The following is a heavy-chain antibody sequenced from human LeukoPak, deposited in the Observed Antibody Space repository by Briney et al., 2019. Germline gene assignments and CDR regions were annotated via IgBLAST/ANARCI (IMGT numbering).Heavy chain of an antibody. D-gene: IGHD2-15*01. Sequence: GGSLRLSCAASGFTFSSYAMHWVRQAPGKGLEWVSVIYSGGSTYYADSVKGRFTISRDNSKNTLYLQMNSLRAEDTAVYYCARWMVVPNWFDPWGQGTLVTVSS. J-gene: IGHJ5*02. V-gene: IGHV3-53*01. CDR2: IYSGGST. CDR1: GFTFSSYA. CDR3: ARWMVVPNWFDP.